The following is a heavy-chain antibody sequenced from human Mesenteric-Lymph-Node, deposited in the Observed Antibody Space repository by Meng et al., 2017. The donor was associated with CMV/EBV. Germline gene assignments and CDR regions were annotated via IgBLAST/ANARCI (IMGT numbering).Heavy chain of an antibody. V-gene: IGHV1-69*02. CDR3: ASIFVVPSFGMDV. CDR2: IIPILGIA. Sequence: VKVSCKASGGTFSSYTISWVRQAPGQGLEWMGRIIPILGIANYAQKFQGRVTITADKSTSTAYMELSSLRSEDTAVYYCASIFVVPSFGMDVWGQGTTVTVSS. D-gene: IGHD2-15*01. J-gene: IGHJ6*02. CDR1: GGTFSSYT.